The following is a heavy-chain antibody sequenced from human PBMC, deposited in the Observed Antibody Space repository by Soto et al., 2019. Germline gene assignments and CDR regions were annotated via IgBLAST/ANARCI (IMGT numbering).Heavy chain of an antibody. CDR2: IRSKANSYAT. CDR1: GFTFSGSA. J-gene: IGHJ6*02. V-gene: IGHV3-73*01. D-gene: IGHD2-21*02. Sequence: GGSLRLSCAASGFTFSGSAMHWVRQASGKGLEWVGRIRSKANSYATAYAASVRGRFTISRDDSKNTAYLQMNSLKTEDTAVYYCTTHIVVVTAIRDYYYGMDVWGQGTTVTVSS. CDR3: TTHIVVVTAIRDYYYGMDV.